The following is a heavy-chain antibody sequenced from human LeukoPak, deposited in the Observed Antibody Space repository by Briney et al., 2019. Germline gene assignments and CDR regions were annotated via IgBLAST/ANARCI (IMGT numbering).Heavy chain of an antibody. J-gene: IGHJ3*02. Sequence: GGSLRLSCAASGFTFSDYYMSWIRQAPGKGLEWVASIKQGESERYYVDSVNGRFTISRDNAKNSLYLQMNSLRAEDTAVYYCARGDNSAFDIWGQGTMVTVS. V-gene: IGHV3-7*04. CDR2: IKQGESER. D-gene: IGHD3-22*01. CDR3: ARGDNSAFDI. CDR1: GFTFSDYY.